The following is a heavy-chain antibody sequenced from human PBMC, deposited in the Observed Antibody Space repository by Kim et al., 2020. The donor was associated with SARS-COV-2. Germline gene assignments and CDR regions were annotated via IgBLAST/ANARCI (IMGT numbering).Heavy chain of an antibody. CDR2: IYYSGST. CDR3: ARDSGDYGDYVPGAYYFDY. D-gene: IGHD4-17*01. CDR1: GGSISSGGYY. Sequence: SETLSLTCTVSGGSISSGGYYWSWIRQHPGKGLEWIGYIYYSGSTYYNPSLKSRVTISVDTSKNQFSLKLSSVTAADTAVYYCARDSGDYGDYVPGAYYFDYWGQGTLVTVSS. V-gene: IGHV4-31*03. J-gene: IGHJ4*02.